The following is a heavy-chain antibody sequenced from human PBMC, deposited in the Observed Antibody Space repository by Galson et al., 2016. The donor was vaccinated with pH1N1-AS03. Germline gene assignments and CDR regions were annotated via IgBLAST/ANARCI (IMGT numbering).Heavy chain of an antibody. CDR1: GYTFIRYY. J-gene: IGHJ4*02. CDR3: VTVVDANGPDV. D-gene: IGHD2-8*01. V-gene: IGHV1-46*01. Sequence: SCKASGYTFIRYYMHRVRQAPGRGLEWMGVINPGGGSTTYAEKFQGRVTMTRDTSTSTVYMELSSLRSEDTAVYYCVTVVDANGPDVWGQGTLVTVSS. CDR2: INPGGGST.